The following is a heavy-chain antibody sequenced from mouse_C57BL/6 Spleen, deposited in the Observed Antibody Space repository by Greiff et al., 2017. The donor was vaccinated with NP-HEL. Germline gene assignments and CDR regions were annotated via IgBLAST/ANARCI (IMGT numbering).Heavy chain of an antibody. CDR2: IDPNSGGT. D-gene: IGHD1-1*01. Sequence: QVQLQQPGAELVKPGASVKLSCKASGYTFTSYWMHWVKQRPGRGLEWIGRIDPNSGGTKYNEKFKSKATLTVDKPSSTAYMQLSSLTSEDSAVFYCARVITTVAYYAMDYWGQGTSVTVSS. V-gene: IGHV1-72*01. CDR1: GYTFTSYW. CDR3: ARVITTVAYYAMDY. J-gene: IGHJ4*01.